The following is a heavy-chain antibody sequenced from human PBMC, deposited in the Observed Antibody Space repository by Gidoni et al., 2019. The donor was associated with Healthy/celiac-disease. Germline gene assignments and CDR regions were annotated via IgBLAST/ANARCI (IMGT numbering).Heavy chain of an antibody. Sequence: EVQLVESGGGLVQPGWSLRLSCAASGFNFSSYAMSWVRQAPGKGLEWVSAISGSGGSTYYADSVKGRFTISRDNSKNTLYLQMNSLRAEDTAVYYCAKDRSRLVPAAMYSSYYGMDVWGQGTTVTVSS. J-gene: IGHJ6*02. V-gene: IGHV3-23*04. D-gene: IGHD2-2*01. CDR1: GFNFSSYA. CDR2: ISGSGGST. CDR3: AKDRSRLVPAAMYSSYYGMDV.